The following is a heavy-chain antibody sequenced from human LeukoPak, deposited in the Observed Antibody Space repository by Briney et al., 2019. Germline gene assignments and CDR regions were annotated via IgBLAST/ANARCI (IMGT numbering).Heavy chain of an antibody. J-gene: IGHJ4*02. CDR3: TRSSGWYNYFDY. CDR2: ISWNSGSI. V-gene: IGHV3-9*03. CDR1: GFTFDNYA. D-gene: IGHD6-19*01. Sequence: PGGSLRLSRAASGFTFDNYAMHWVRQVPGKGLEWVSGISWNSGSIAYADSVKGRFTISRDNAKNSLYLQMNSLRAEDMAFYYCTRSSGWYNYFDYWGQGTLVTVSS.